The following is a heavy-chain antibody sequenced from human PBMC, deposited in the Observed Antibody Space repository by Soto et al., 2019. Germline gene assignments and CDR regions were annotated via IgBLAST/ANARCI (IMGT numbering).Heavy chain of an antibody. V-gene: IGHV3-21*01. CDR3: AIEQNSGDFVPAWVAFDI. D-gene: IGHD2-21*02. CDR1: GFTFSSYS. J-gene: IGHJ3*02. Sequence: GGSLRLSCAASGFTFSSYSMNWVRQAPGKGLEWVSSISSSSSYIYYADSVRGRFTISRDNAKVSLYLQMNSLRDEDTAVYYCAIEQNSGDFVPAWVAFDIWGQGTMVTVSS. CDR2: ISSSSSYI.